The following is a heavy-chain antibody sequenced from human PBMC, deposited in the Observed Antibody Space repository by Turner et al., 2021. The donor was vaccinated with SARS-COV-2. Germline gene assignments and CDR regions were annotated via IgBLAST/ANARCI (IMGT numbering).Heavy chain of an antibody. CDR2: IDPSDSNT. J-gene: IGHJ5*02. V-gene: IGHV5-10-1*03. D-gene: IGHD3-10*01. Sequence: EVQLVQSGAAVKKHGESLRSSCKGSGYSFTSYWISWVRQMPGKGLEWMGRIDPSDSNTNYSPSFQGHVTSSADKSISTAYLQWSSVKASDTAMYYCARQFKAMVRGAPLLSWFDPWGQGTLVTVSS. CDR3: ARQFKAMVRGAPLLSWFDP. CDR1: GYSFTSYW.